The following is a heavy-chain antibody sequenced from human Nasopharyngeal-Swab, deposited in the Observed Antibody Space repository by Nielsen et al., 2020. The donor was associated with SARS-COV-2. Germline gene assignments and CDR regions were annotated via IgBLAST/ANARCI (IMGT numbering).Heavy chain of an antibody. V-gene: IGHV4-39*01. CDR2: IYYSGST. CDR3: ARQETGGYQYYFDY. J-gene: IGHJ4*02. D-gene: IGHD5-12*01. Sequence: WIRQPPGKGLEWIGSIYYSGSTYYNPSFKSRVTISVDTSKNQFSLKLSSVTAADTAVYYCARQETGGYQYYFDYWGQGTLVTVSS.